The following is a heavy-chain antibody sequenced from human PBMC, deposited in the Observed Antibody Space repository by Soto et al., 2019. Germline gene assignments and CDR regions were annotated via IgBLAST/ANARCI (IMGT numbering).Heavy chain of an antibody. CDR3: VRRHVSASGIDWFDH. CDR1: GYTFTSYG. CDR2: INAANGDK. D-gene: IGHD2-15*01. J-gene: IGHJ5*02. Sequence: GASVKVSCKASGYTFTSYGIHWVRQAPGQRLEWMGWINAANGDKKYSPKFQGRVTITRDTSASTAYMELSRLRSEDTAVYYCVRRHVSASGIDWFDHWGQGTLVTVCS. V-gene: IGHV1-3*01.